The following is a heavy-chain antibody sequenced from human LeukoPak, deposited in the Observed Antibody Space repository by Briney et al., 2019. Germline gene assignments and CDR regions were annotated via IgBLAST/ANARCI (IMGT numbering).Heavy chain of an antibody. CDR3: AKDPYDIGAGYYFDY. Sequence: GGSLRLSCAASGFTFSSYAMSWVRQAPGKGLEWVSAISGSGGSTYYADSVKGRFTISRDNSKNTLYLQMNSLRADDTAVYYCAKDPYDIGAGYYFDYWGQGTLVTVSS. CDR1: GFTFSSYA. V-gene: IGHV3-23*01. CDR2: ISGSGGST. D-gene: IGHD3-22*01. J-gene: IGHJ4*02.